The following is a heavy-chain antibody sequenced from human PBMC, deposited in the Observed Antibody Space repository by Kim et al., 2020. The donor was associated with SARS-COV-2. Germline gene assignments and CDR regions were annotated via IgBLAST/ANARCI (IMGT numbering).Heavy chain of an antibody. D-gene: IGHD2-15*01. V-gene: IGHV1-46*01. CDR3: ARDLGYCSGGSCYDLLKYYYYGMDV. CDR2: INPSGGST. CDR1: GYTFTSYY. Sequence: ASVKVSCKASGYTFTSYYMHWVRQAPGQGLEWMGIINPSGGSTSYAQKYQGRVTMTRDTSTSTVYMELSSLRSEDTAVYYCARDLGYCSGGSCYDLLKYYYYGMDVWGQGTTVTVSS. J-gene: IGHJ6*02.